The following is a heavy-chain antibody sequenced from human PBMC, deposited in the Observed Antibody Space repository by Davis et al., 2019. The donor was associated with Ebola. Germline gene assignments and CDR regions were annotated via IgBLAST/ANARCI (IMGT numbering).Heavy chain of an antibody. Sequence: GGSLRLSCAASGFTFSSYGMHWVRQAPGKGLEWVAVIWYDGSNKYYADSVKGRFTISRDNSKNTLYLQMNSLRAEDTAVYYCATLRVNYDFWSGYFLEGMDVWGQGTTVTVSS. J-gene: IGHJ6*02. V-gene: IGHV3-33*01. CDR3: ATLRVNYDFWSGYFLEGMDV. D-gene: IGHD3-3*01. CDR2: IWYDGSNK. CDR1: GFTFSSYG.